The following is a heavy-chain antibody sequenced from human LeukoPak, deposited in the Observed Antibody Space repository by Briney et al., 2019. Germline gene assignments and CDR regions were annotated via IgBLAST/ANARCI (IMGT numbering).Heavy chain of an antibody. CDR2: ISYDGSNK. Sequence: GGSLRLSCVASGFTFRDFSMSWVRQAPGKGLEWVAVISYDGSNKYYADSVKGRFTISRDNSKNTLYLQMNSLRAEDTAVYYCARDWDSDYWGQGTLVTVSS. V-gene: IGHV3-30-3*01. J-gene: IGHJ4*02. CDR3: ARDWDSDY. CDR1: GFTFRDFS. D-gene: IGHD1-26*01.